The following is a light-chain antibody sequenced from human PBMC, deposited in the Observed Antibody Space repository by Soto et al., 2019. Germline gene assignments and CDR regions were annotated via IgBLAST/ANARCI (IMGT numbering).Light chain of an antibody. V-gene: IGLV3-21*02. CDR2: DDS. J-gene: IGLJ1*01. CDR3: QVWDVSTVHYV. CDR1: NIGSKT. Sequence: SYELAQPPSMSVAPGQTARITGGGNNIGSKTVHWYQQKAGQAPVLVGYDDSDRPSGLPVRFSGSNSGNTATLTISRVEAGDEADYYCQVWDVSTVHYVFGTGTKGTVL.